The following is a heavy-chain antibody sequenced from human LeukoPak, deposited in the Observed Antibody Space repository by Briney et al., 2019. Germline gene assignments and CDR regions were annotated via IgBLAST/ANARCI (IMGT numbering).Heavy chain of an antibody. D-gene: IGHD2-8*01. J-gene: IGHJ5*02. Sequence: ASVKVSCKTSGYTFSRFGISWVRQAAGQGLEWMDWISGYDGNTNYPQRLQGTVTIATDTSTSTAYMELRSLRSDDTAVYYCARESSNGWFDPWGQGTLVTVSS. CDR2: ISGYDGNT. CDR1: GYTFSRFG. CDR3: ARESSNGWFDP. V-gene: IGHV1-18*01.